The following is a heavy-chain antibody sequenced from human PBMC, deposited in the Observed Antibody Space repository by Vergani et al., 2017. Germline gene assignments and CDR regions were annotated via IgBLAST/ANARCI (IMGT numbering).Heavy chain of an antibody. CDR1: GFTFDDYG. V-gene: IGHV3-20*04. Sequence: EVQLVESGGGVVRPGGSLRLSCAASGFTFDDYGMSWVRQAPGKGLEWVSGINWNGGSTGYADSVKGRFTISRDNSKNTLYLQMNSLRVEDTAVYYCAKDRSGWYSPIYWGQGTLVTVSS. CDR3: AKDRSGWYSPIY. CDR2: INWNGGST. J-gene: IGHJ1*01. D-gene: IGHD6-19*01.